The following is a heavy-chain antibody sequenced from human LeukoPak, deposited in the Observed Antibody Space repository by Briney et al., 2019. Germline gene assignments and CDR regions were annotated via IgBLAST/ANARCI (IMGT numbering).Heavy chain of an antibody. CDR3: AKGEDRSSITMIVVPNADI. CDR1: GFTFSSYA. J-gene: IGHJ3*02. V-gene: IGHV3-30-3*01. Sequence: PGRSLRLSCAASGFTFSSYAMHWVRQAPGKGLEWVAVISYDGSNKYYADSVKGRFTISRDNSKNTLYLQMNSLRAEDTAVYYCAKGEDRSSITMIVVPNADIWGQGTMVTVSS. CDR2: ISYDGSNK. D-gene: IGHD3-22*01.